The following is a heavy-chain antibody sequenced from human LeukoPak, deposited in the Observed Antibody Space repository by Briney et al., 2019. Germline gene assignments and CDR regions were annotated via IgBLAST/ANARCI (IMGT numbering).Heavy chain of an antibody. D-gene: IGHD3-10*01. CDR1: GYTFTGYY. J-gene: IGHJ5*02. CDR3: ARGPYGSGSYNWFDP. V-gene: IGHV1-2*02. CDR2: INPSSGGT. Sequence: ASVKVSCKASGYTFTGYYMHWVRQAPGQGLEWMGWINPSSGGTNYAQKFQGGVTMTRDTSISTAYMELSRLRSDDTAVYYCARGPYGSGSYNWFDPWGQGTLVTVSS.